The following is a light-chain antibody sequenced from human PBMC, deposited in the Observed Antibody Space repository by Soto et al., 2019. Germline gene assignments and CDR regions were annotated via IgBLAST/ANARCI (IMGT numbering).Light chain of an antibody. J-gene: IGKJ1*01. CDR1: QSLVHGDGNTY. CDR2: RVS. CDR3: MQATQSRWT. Sequence: DIVMTQSPLSSPVTLGQSASISCRSSQSLVHGDGNTYLSWFQQRPGQPPRLLIYRVSHRFSGVPDRFSGSRAGTDFTLTISRVEPEDVGVYYCMQATQSRWTFGQGTKVDI. V-gene: IGKV2-24*01.